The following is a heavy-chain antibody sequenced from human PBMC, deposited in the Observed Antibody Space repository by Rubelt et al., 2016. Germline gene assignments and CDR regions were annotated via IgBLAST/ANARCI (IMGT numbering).Heavy chain of an antibody. J-gene: IGHJ4*02. CDR2: INPNSGGT. Sequence: QVQLVQSGAEVKKPGASVKVSCKASGYTFTSYGISWVRQAPGQGLEWMGWINPNSGGTNYAQKFQGRVTMTRDTSVSPAYMELSRLTSDDTAVYYCARGNSGYDYGLDYWGQGTLVTVSS. CDR1: GYTFTSYG. V-gene: IGHV1-2*02. CDR3: ARGNSGYDYGLDY. D-gene: IGHD5-12*01.